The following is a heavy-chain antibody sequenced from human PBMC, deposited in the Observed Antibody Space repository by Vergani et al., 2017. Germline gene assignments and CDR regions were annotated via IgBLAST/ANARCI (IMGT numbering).Heavy chain of an antibody. J-gene: IGHJ3*02. CDR3: ARGMTTETTDLDGFDI. V-gene: IGHV3-30*02. D-gene: IGHD4-17*01. CDR1: GFTLSNYD. CDR2: IQFDGSNQ. Sequence: QVQLVESGGGVVQRGGSLRLSCATSGFTLSNYDMQWIRQGPGKGLEFVAFIQFDGSNQYYADSVKGRFTLSRDFSKNTLHLQMNSLRPEDTAVYYCARGMTTETTDLDGFDIWSQGTMVSVSS.